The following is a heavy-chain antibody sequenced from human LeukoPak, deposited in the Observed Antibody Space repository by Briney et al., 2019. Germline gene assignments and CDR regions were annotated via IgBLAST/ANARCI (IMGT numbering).Heavy chain of an antibody. V-gene: IGHV4-61*01. CDR3: AVGTVAGYNWFDP. CDR1: GGSVSSGSYY. Sequence: SETLSLTCTVSGGSVSSGSYYWSWIRQPPGKGLEWIGYIYYSGSTNYNPSLKSRVTISVDTSKNQFSLKLSSVTAADAAVYYCAVGTVAGYNWFDPWGQGTLVTVSS. D-gene: IGHD6-19*01. J-gene: IGHJ5*02. CDR2: IYYSGST.